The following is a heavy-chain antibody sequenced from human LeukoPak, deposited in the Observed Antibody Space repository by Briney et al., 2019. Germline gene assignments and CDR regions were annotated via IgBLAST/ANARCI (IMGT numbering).Heavy chain of an antibody. V-gene: IGHV3-66*01. CDR2: IYSGGST. J-gene: IGHJ4*02. D-gene: IGHD1-14*01. CDR1: GFTVSGNY. CDR3: AIGYFSDN. Sequence: GGSLTLSCAASGFTVSGNYMSWLRQAPGKGLEWVSVIYSGGSTYYADSVKGRFTISRDNSKNTLNLQMNSLRAEDAAVYYCAIGYFSDNGGEGPLVTVSS.